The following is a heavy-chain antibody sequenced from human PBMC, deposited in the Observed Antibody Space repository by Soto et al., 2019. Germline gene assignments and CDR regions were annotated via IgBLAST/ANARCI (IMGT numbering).Heavy chain of an antibody. CDR2: IIPLLDIA. Sequence: QAQLVQSGAEVKKPGSSVKVSCKASGGTFSSHTINWVRQAPGQGLEWMGRIIPLLDIANFAQKFQGRVRITAEKSMSTAYMQLSSLRSDDTAVYFCARGTRALVGDVWGKGTTVIVSS. CDR3: ARGTRALVGDV. D-gene: IGHD2-8*02. J-gene: IGHJ6*04. CDR1: GGTFSSHT. V-gene: IGHV1-69*02.